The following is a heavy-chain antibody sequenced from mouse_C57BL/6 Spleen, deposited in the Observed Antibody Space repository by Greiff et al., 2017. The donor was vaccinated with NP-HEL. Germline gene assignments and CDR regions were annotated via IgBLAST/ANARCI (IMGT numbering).Heavy chain of an antibody. Sequence: EVKLVESGGDLVKPGGSLKLSCAASGFTFSSYGMSWVRQTPDKRLEWVATISSGGSYTYYPDSVKGRFTISRDNAKNTLYLQMSSLKAEDTAMYYCARHYDYDEGFAYWGQGTLVTVSA. D-gene: IGHD2-4*01. J-gene: IGHJ3*01. CDR1: GFTFSSYG. V-gene: IGHV5-6*01. CDR2: ISSGGSYT. CDR3: ARHYDYDEGFAY.